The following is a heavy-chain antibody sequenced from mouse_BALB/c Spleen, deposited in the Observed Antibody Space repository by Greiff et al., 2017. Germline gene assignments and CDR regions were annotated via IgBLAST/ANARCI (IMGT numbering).Heavy chain of an antibody. CDR3: ARTKDGKGAMDY. J-gene: IGHJ4*01. Sequence: DLVKPGASVKLSCKASGYTFTSYWINWIKQRPGQGLEWIGRIAPGSGSTYYNEMFKGKATLTVDTSSSTAYIQLSSPSSEDSAVYFCARTKDGKGAMDYWGQGTSVTVSS. CDR2: IAPGSGST. D-gene: IGHD2-1*01. CDR1: GYTFTSYW. V-gene: IGHV1S41*01.